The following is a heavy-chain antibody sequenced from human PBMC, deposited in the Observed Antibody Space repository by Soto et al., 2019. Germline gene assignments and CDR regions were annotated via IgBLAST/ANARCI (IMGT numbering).Heavy chain of an antibody. CDR2: ISPSGGT. Sequence: SETLSLTCAVYVGSISGYNWSWLRQSPGKGLEWIGEISPSGGTNYNPSLKSRVTISVDTSKNQFSLKLSSVTAADTAVYYCARGLPFRGRDSSGYYYSDYYYGMDVWGQGTTVTVSS. V-gene: IGHV4-34*01. D-gene: IGHD3-22*01. CDR1: VGSISGYN. J-gene: IGHJ6*02. CDR3: ARGLPFRGRDSSGYYYSDYYYGMDV.